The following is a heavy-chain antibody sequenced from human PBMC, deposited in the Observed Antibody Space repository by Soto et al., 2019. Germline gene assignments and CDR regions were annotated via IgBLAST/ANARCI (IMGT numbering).Heavy chain of an antibody. CDR1: GYIFTTYW. D-gene: IGHD2-8*01. CDR3: ARRSNGNSAAPDF. J-gene: IGHJ4*02. V-gene: IGHV5-51*01. CDR2: IYPDDSDV. Sequence: PGESLKISCKGSGYIFTTYWIAWVRQMPGKGLEWIGIIYPDDSDVRYSPSFEGHVTISADKSINTAYLQWSSLKASDSAMYYCARRSNGNSAAPDFWGQGPLVTVSS.